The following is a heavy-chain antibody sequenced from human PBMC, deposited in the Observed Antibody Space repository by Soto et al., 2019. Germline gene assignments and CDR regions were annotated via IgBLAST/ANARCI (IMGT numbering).Heavy chain of an antibody. V-gene: IGHV3-30*03. J-gene: IGHJ5*02. CDR2: TTHDGSGK. Sequence: QVQLVESGGGVVQPGKSLRLSCAASRFTFSSYGLHWVRQAPGKGPEWVAFTTHDGSGKYYVDSVKGRFTISRDNSKNTLYLQMNSLTPEDTAVYYCARDWGSSGWYNWFDPWGQGTLVTVSS. CDR3: ARDWGSSGWYNWFDP. D-gene: IGHD6-19*01. CDR1: RFTFSSYG.